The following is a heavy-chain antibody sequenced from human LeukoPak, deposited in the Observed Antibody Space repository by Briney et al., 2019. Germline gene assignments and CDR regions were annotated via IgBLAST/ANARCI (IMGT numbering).Heavy chain of an antibody. CDR2: IYHSGST. V-gene: IGHV4-4*02. D-gene: IGHD2-2*01. CDR3: ARESGSIVVVPAAYDY. Sequence: PSETLSLTCAVSGGSLSSSNWWSWVRQPPGKGLEWIGEIYHSGSTNYNPSLKSRVTISVDKSKNQFSLKLSSVTAADTAVYYCARESGSIVVVPAAYDYWGQGTLVTVSS. J-gene: IGHJ4*02. CDR1: GGSLSSSNW.